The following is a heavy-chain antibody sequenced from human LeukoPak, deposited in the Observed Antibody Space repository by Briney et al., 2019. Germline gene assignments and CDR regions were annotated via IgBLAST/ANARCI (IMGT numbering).Heavy chain of an antibody. V-gene: IGHV1-46*01. Sequence: ASVKVSFKASGYTFTSHYMHWVRQAPGQGLEWMGLISPSGGSPSYAQNFQGRVTMTWDTSTSTVYMELSSLRSEATAVYYCARDQSATYSADAYDIWGQGTMVTVSS. D-gene: IGHD1-26*01. J-gene: IGHJ3*02. CDR2: ISPSGGSP. CDR3: ARDQSATYSADAYDI. CDR1: GYTFTSHY.